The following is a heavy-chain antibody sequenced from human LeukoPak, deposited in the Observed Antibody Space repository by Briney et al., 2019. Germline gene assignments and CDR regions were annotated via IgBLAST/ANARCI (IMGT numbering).Heavy chain of an antibody. CDR2: IYSSGSYI. V-gene: IGHV3-21*01. CDR3: ARDGGSSGWYSLDY. CDR1: GFTFSTYT. D-gene: IGHD6-19*01. Sequence: PGGSLRLSCAASGFTFSTYTTNWVRQAPGKGLEWVSSIYSSGSYIYYADSVKGRSTISRDNAKNSLYLQMNSLRAEDTAVYYCARDGGSSGWYSLDYWGQGSLVTVSS. J-gene: IGHJ4*02.